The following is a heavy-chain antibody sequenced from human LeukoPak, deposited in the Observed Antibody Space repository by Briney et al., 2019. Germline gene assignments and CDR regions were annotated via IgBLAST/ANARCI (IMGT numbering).Heavy chain of an antibody. CDR1: GFTFSSYS. Sequence: SGGSLRLSCAASGFTFSSYSMNWVRQAPGKGLEWVSYISSSSSTIYYADSVKGRFTISRDNAKNSLYLQMNSLRAEDTAVYYCARDTGPLRLGELGAFDIWGQGTMVTVSS. V-gene: IGHV3-48*04. J-gene: IGHJ3*02. CDR3: ARDTGPLRLGELGAFDI. CDR2: ISSSSSTI. D-gene: IGHD3-16*01.